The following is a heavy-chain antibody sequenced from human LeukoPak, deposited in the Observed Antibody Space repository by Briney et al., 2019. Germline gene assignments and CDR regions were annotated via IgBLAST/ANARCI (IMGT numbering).Heavy chain of an antibody. J-gene: IGHJ6*02. V-gene: IGHV3-30*18. CDR3: AKVPYYYGSGGPGVRGMDV. D-gene: IGHD3-10*01. CDR2: ISYDGSNK. Sequence: GGSLRLSCAASGFTFSSYGMHWVRQVPGKGLEWVAVISYDGSNKYYADSVKGRFTISRDNSKNTLYLQMNSLRAEDTAVYYCAKVPYYYGSGGPGVRGMDVWGQGTTVTVSS. CDR1: GFTFSSYG.